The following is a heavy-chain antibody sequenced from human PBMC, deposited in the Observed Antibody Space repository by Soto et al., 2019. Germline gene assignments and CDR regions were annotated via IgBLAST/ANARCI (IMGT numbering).Heavy chain of an antibody. V-gene: IGHV4-30-4*01. CDR3: ARVRARNDYGDYYMYYFDY. J-gene: IGHJ4*02. CDR1: GGSISSGDYY. D-gene: IGHD4-17*01. CDR2: IYYSGST. Sequence: SETLSLTCTVSGGSISSGDYYWSWIRQPPGKGLEWIGYIYYSGSTYYNPSLKSRVTISVDTSKKQFSLKLSSVTAADTAVYFCARVRARNDYGDYYMYYFDYWGQGTLVTVPQ.